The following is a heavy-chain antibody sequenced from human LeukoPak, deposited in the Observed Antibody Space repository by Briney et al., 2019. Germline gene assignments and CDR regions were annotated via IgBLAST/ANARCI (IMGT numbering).Heavy chain of an antibody. CDR1: GGSISSSSYY. D-gene: IGHD6-6*01. Sequence: PSETLSLTCSVSGGSISSSSYYWGWIRQPPGKGLEWIGSIYYSGSTYYNPSLKSRVTISVDTSKNQFSLKVSSVTAADTAVYYGAREKYSPGAVDYWGQGSLVTVSS. V-gene: IGHV4-39*01. CDR3: AREKYSPGAVDY. CDR2: IYYSGST. J-gene: IGHJ4*02.